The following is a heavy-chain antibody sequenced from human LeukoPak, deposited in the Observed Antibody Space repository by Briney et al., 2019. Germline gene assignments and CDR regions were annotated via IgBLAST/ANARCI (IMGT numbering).Heavy chain of an antibody. CDR1: GFTFSSYA. V-gene: IGHV3-30-3*01. D-gene: IGHD1-7*01. CDR2: ISYDGSNK. CDR3: ARGPARGNWNYGDY. Sequence: GGSLRLSCAASGFTFSSYAMHWVRQAPGKGLEWVAVISYDGSNKYYADSVKGRFTIPRDNSKNTLYLQMNSLRAEDTAVYYCARGPARGNWNYGDYWGKGPRVTVSS. J-gene: IGHJ4*02.